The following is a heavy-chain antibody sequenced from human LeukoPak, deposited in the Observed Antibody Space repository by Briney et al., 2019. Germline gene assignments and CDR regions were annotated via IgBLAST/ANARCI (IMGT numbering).Heavy chain of an antibody. Sequence: SVKVSCKASGYTFTSYAISWVRQAPGQGLEWMGGIIPIFGTANYAQKFQGRVTITADESTSTAYMELSSLRSEDTAVYYCARGTSGGYSGYTSVDFDYWGQGTLVTVSS. CDR3: ARGTSGGYSGYTSVDFDY. J-gene: IGHJ4*02. CDR1: GYTFTSYA. CDR2: IIPIFGTA. D-gene: IGHD5-12*01. V-gene: IGHV1-69*13.